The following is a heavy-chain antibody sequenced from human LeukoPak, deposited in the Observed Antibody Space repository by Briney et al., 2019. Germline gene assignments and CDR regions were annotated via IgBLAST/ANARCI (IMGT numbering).Heavy chain of an antibody. CDR3: ARSLPDHLEGMDV. CDR2: IYYSGST. D-gene: IGHD1-1*01. Sequence: SETLSLTCSISGGSISSSSYYWGWIRQPPGKGLEWIGSIYYSGSTYYNPSLKSRVTISVDTSKNHFSLKLSSVTAADTAVYYCARSLPDHLEGMDVWGQGTTVTVSS. J-gene: IGHJ6*02. V-gene: IGHV4-39*02. CDR1: GGSISSSSYY.